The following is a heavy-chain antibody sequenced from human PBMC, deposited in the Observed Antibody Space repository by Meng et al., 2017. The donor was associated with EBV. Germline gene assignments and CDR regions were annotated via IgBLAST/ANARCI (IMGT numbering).Heavy chain of an antibody. V-gene: IGHV1-46*01. J-gene: IGHJ4*02. CDR1: GYPFTSYY. CDR3: VRELVGGTFDY. Sequence: GQLVQFGAEVKKPGASVKVSCKASGYPFTSYYLHWVRQAPGQGLEWMGIIIPAGGNTNYAQKFRGRFTMTRDTSTSTVYMDLSILTSEDTAVYYCVRELVGGTFDYWGQGTLVTVSS. D-gene: IGHD1/OR15-1a*01. CDR2: IIPAGGNT.